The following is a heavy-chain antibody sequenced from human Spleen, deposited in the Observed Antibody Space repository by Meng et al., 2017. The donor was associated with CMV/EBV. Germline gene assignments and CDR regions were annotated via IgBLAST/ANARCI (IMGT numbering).Heavy chain of an antibody. V-gene: IGHV3-15*01. CDR1: GFSFSNDW. J-gene: IGHJ4*02. D-gene: IGHD3/OR15-3a*01. Sequence: SCAASGFSFSNDWMNWVRQAPGKGLEWISRIKSKVNGGTIDYAAPVKGRFTISRDDSKNMFYLQMKNLKTEDTAVYYCATGGLGLDYWGQGTLVTVSS. CDR3: ATGGLGLDY. CDR2: IKSKVNGGTI.